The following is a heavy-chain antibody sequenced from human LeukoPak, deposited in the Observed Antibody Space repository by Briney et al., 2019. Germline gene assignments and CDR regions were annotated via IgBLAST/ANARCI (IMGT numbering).Heavy chain of an antibody. V-gene: IGHV3-7*01. CDR1: GFMFSSNW. CDR2: IRQDGSAK. D-gene: IGHD2-2*02. Sequence: GGSLRLSCAASGFMFSSNWMSWVRQAPGKGLEWVANIRQDGSAKYYLDSVKGRFTISRDNAKNSLYLQMNSLRAEDTAVYSCTRDRQGPKLYEMHVWGQGTTVTVSS. J-gene: IGHJ6*02. CDR3: TRDRQGPKLYEMHV.